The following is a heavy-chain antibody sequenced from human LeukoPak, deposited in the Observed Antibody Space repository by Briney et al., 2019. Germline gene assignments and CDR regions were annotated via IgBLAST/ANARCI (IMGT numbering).Heavy chain of an antibody. CDR2: EGT. D-gene: IGHD3/OR15-3a*01. CDR1: GFTFSNYA. CDR3: AKGKAGGLVDLFDP. Sequence: GGSLRLSCAASGFTFSNYAIVASYEGTFYANSVKGRFTISRDNSKSTLSLQMNSLRAEDTGAYYCAKGKAGGLVDLFDPWGQGTLVTVSS. V-gene: IGHV3-23*01. J-gene: IGHJ5*02.